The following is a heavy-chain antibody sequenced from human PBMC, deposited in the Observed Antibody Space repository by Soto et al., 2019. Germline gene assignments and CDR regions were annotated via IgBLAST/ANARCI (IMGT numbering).Heavy chain of an antibody. J-gene: IGHJ6*02. V-gene: IGHV4-4*07. CDR2: IYTSGST. CDR3: AREEGDWGYYYGMDV. Sequence: SETLSLTFTVSGCSIRSYYWSWIRQPAGKGLEWIGRIYTSGSTNYNPSLKSRVTMSVDTSKNQFSLKLSSVTAADTAVYYCAREEGDWGYYYGMDVWGQGTTVTVSS. D-gene: IGHD2-21*02. CDR1: GCSIRSYY.